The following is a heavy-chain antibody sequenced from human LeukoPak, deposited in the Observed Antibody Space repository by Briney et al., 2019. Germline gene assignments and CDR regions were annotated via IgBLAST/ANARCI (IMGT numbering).Heavy chain of an antibody. CDR1: GFTFSSYG. V-gene: IGHV3-33*01. CDR3: ARDLSATLEYYFDY. CDR2: IWYDGSNK. J-gene: IGHJ4*02. Sequence: GGSLRLSCAASGFTFSSYGMHWVRQAPGKGLEWVAVIWYDGSNKYYADSVKGRFTISRDNSKNTLYLQMNSLRAEDTAVYYCARDLSATLEYYFDYWGQGTLVTVSS. D-gene: IGHD2-21*01.